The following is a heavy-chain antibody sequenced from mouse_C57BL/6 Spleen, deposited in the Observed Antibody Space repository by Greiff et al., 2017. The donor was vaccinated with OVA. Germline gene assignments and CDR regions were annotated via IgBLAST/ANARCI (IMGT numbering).Heavy chain of an antibody. CDR3: ARNYGISYWYFDV. J-gene: IGHJ1*03. CDR2: IYPSDSET. Sequence: QVQMQQPGAELVRPGSSVKLSCKASGYTFTSYWMDWVKQRPGQGLEWIGNIYPSDSETHYNQKFKDKATLTVDKSSSTAYMQLSSLTSEDSAVYYCARNYGISYWYFDVWGTGTTVTVSS. CDR1: GYTFTSYW. D-gene: IGHD1-1*01. V-gene: IGHV1-61*01.